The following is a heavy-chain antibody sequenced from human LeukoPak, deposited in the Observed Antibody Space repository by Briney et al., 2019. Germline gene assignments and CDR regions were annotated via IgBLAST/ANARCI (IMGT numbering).Heavy chain of an antibody. J-gene: IGHJ5*02. V-gene: IGHV1-2*02. CDR1: GYTFTGYY. D-gene: IGHD2-2*02. Sequence: GASVKASCKASGYTFTGYYMHWVRQAPGQGLEWMGWINPNSGGTNYAQKFQGRVTMTRDTSISTAYMELSRLRSDDTAVYYCAIYCSSTSCNILKFDPWGQGTLVTVSS. CDR3: AIYCSSTSCNILKFDP. CDR2: INPNSGGT.